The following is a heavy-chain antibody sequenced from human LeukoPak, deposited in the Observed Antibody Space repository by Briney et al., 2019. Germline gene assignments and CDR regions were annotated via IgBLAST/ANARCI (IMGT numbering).Heavy chain of an antibody. D-gene: IGHD1-14*01. CDR1: GYTFTSYY. V-gene: IGHV1-46*01. CDR3: ARDKRTRRVLGSYYYYYMDV. J-gene: IGHJ6*03. CDR2: INPSGGGT. Sequence: ASVKVSCKASGYTFTSYYMHWVRQAPGQGLEWMGIINPSGGGTSYAQKFQGRVTMTRDMSTSTVYMELSSLRSEDTAVYYCARDKRTRRVLGSYYYYYMDVWGKGTTVTVSS.